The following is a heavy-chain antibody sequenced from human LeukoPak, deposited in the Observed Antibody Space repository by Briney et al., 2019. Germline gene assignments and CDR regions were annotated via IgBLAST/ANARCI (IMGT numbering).Heavy chain of an antibody. CDR2: IIPIFGTA. CDR3: ARTTMGRDGYNPREDLDY. J-gene: IGHJ4*02. V-gene: IGHV1-69*05. Sequence: ASVKVSCKASGRTVSCYAISWVRQAPGQGLEWMGRIIPIFGTANYAQKFQGRVTITTDESTSTAYMELSSLRSEDTAVYYCARTTMGRDGYNPREDLDYWGQGTLVTVSS. CDR1: GRTVSCYA. D-gene: IGHD5-24*01.